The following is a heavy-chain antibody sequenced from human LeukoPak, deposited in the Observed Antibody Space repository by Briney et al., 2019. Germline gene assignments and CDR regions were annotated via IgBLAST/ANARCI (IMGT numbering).Heavy chain of an antibody. CDR2: IYTSGST. V-gene: IGHV4-4*07. J-gene: IGHJ4*02. CDR1: GGSISSYY. D-gene: IGHD6-6*01. CDR3: ARGGRQTYSSSSMDY. Sequence: PSETLSLTCTVSGGSISSYYWSWIRQPAGKGLEWIGRIYTSGSTNYNPSLKSRVTMSVDTSKNQLSLKLSSVTAADTAVYYCARGGRQTYSSSSMDYWGQGTLVTVSS.